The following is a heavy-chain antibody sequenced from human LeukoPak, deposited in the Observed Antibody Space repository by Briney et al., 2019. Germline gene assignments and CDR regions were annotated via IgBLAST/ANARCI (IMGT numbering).Heavy chain of an antibody. D-gene: IGHD6-6*01. J-gene: IGHJ5*02. CDR3: ARVMAARREDLNRFDP. Sequence: SETLSLTCTVSGGSISSYYWSWIRQPPGKGLEWIGYIYYSGSTNYNPSLKSRVTISVDSSKNQFSLNLTSVNAADTAVYYCARVMAARREDLNRFDPWGQGTLVTVSS. CDR2: IYYSGST. V-gene: IGHV4-59*12. CDR1: GGSISSYY.